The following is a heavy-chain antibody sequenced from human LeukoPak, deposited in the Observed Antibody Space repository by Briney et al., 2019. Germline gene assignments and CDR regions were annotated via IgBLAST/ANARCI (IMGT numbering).Heavy chain of an antibody. CDR3: ARDHDYYDSSGLEY. J-gene: IGHJ4*02. D-gene: IGHD3-22*01. Sequence: SQTLSLTCTVSGGSISSGDYYWSWIRQPPGKGLEWIGYIYYSGSTYYNPSLKSRVTISVDTSKNQFSLKLSSVTAADTAVYYCARDHDYYDSSGLEYWGQGTLVTVSS. CDR1: GGSISSGDYY. V-gene: IGHV4-30-4*01. CDR2: IYYSGST.